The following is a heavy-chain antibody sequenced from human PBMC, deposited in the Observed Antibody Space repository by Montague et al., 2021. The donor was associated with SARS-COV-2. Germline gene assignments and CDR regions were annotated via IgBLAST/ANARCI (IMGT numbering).Heavy chain of an antibody. Sequence: SETLSLTCAVYGGSFSGYYWSWIRQPPGKGLEWIGEINHSGGTNYNPSLKSRVTISVDTSKNQFSLKLSSVTAADTAEYYCTGEGNQVLWSDYGDYGMDVWGQGTMVTVSS. D-gene: IGHD2-2*01. CDR3: TGEGNQVLWSDYGDYGMDV. CDR1: GGSFSGYY. J-gene: IGHJ6*02. V-gene: IGHV4-34*01. CDR2: INHSGGT.